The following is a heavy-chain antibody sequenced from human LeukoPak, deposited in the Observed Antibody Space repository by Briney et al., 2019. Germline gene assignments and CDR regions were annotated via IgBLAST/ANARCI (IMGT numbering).Heavy chain of an antibody. J-gene: IGHJ4*02. V-gene: IGHV4-59*01. CDR3: ARGLETPRIAAPFDY. CDR1: GGSIGSCY. CDR2: IYYSGST. D-gene: IGHD6-6*01. Sequence: SETLSLTCTVSGGSIGSCYWSWIRQPPGKGLEWIGYIYYSGSTNYNPSLKSRVTISVDTSKNQFSPKLSSVTAADTAVYYCARGLETPRIAAPFDYWGQGTLVTVSS.